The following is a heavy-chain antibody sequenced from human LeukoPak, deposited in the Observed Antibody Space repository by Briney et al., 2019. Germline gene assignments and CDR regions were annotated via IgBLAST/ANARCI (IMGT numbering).Heavy chain of an antibody. CDR2: IYYSGST. CDR3: ASTIAARSTV. CDR1: GYSISNGYY. V-gene: IGHV4-38-2*01. J-gene: IGHJ4*02. D-gene: IGHD6-6*01. Sequence: KPSETLSLTCAVSGYSISNGYYWVWIRQPPGKGLEWIGYIYYSGSTNYNPSLKSRVTISVDTSKNQFSLKLSSVTAADTAVYYCASTIAARSTVWGQGTLVTVSS.